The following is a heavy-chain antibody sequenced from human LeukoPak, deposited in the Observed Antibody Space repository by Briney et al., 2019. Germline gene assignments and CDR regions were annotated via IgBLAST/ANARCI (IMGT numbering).Heavy chain of an antibody. CDR1: GYTFTSYD. D-gene: IGHD6-13*01. V-gene: IGHV1-8*01. CDR2: MNPNSGNT. J-gene: IGHJ5*02. Sequence: ASVKVSCKASGYTFTSYDINWVRQATGQGLEWMGWMNPNSGNTGYAQKFQGRVTMTRNTSISTAYMELSSLRSEDTAVYYCARGIIAAAGMSWFDPWGQGTLVTVSS. CDR3: ARGIIAAAGMSWFDP.